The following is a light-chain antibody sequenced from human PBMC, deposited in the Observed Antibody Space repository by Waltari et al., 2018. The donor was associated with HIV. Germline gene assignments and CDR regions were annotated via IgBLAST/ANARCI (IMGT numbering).Light chain of an antibody. CDR3: QQSYSTPWT. Sequence: DIQMTQSPSSLSASVGDRVTITFRASQSISNYLNWYQQKPGKSPKLLIYAASSLQSGVPSRFSGSGAGTEFTLTISSLQPEDFATYYCQQSYSTPWTFGQGTKVEIK. J-gene: IGKJ1*01. CDR1: QSISNY. V-gene: IGKV1-39*01. CDR2: AAS.